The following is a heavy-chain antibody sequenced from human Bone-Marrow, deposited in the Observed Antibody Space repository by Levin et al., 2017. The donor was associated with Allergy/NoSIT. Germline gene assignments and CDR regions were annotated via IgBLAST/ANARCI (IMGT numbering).Heavy chain of an antibody. Sequence: GGSLRLSCAASGFTFSSYAMSWVRQAPGKGLEWVSVITIRSTSAYGDSVKGRFTTSRDNSKNTLYLQMSSLRAEDTAVYYCAKTSPYGTSWLGAFDIWGQGKMVTVSS. J-gene: IGHJ3*02. CDR3: AKTSPYGTSWLGAFDI. D-gene: IGHD6-13*01. V-gene: IGHV3-23*02. CDR1: GFTFSSYA. CDR2: ITIRSTSA.